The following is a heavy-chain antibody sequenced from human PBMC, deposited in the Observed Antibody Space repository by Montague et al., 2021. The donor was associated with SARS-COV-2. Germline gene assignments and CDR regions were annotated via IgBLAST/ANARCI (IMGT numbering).Heavy chain of an antibody. D-gene: IGHD4-17*01. J-gene: IGHJ4*02. Sequence: SLRLSCAASGFTFDDYGMSWVRQAPGKGLEWVSGITRNGGDTGYGDSAKGRFTISRDNAKNSLYLQMTSLRAEDTALYYCPRGFNYGPFDLWGQGSLVTVSS. CDR1: GFTFDDYG. CDR2: ITRNGGDT. CDR3: PRGFNYGPFDL. V-gene: IGHV3-20*04.